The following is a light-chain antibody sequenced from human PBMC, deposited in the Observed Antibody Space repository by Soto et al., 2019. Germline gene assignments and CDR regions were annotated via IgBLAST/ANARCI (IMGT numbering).Light chain of an antibody. CDR2: DVA. CDR3: QLYNSYPLT. Sequence: DIQMTQSPSTLSASVGDRVTITCRASQSIDRWLAWYQQRPGRAPKLLIYDVANLETGVPSRFSGSGSETEFTLTISSLQPDDFAMYCCQLYNSYPLTLGGGTKVEIK. CDR1: QSIDRW. J-gene: IGKJ4*01. V-gene: IGKV1-5*01.